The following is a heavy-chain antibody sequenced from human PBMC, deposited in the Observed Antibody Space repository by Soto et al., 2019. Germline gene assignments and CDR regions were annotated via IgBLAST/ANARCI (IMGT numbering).Heavy chain of an antibody. V-gene: IGHV3-30*18. CDR3: ANGFTIFGTDYYYGMDV. J-gene: IGHJ6*02. D-gene: IGHD3-3*01. Sequence: GGSLRLSCAASGFTFSSYGMHWVRQAPGKGLEWVAVISYDGSNKYYADSVKGRFTISRDNSKNTLYLQMNSLRAEDTAVYYCANGFTIFGTDYYYGMDVWGQGTTVTVSS. CDR2: ISYDGSNK. CDR1: GFTFSSYG.